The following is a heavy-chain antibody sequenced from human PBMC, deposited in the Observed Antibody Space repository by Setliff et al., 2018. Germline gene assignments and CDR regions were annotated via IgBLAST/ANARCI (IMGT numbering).Heavy chain of an antibody. CDR2: VFPNGAS. J-gene: IGHJ4*02. CDR3: AKGGTYRYFDY. V-gene: IGHV4-59*01. D-gene: IGHD2-15*01. CDR1: GDSMSGAS. Sequence: SETLSLTCTVSGDSMSGASIWSWIRQPPGRGLEFMGYVFPNGASKYDPSFKSRLTISVDTSKNQFSLKLTSVTAADTAVSFCAKGGTYRYFDYWGQGTLVTVSS.